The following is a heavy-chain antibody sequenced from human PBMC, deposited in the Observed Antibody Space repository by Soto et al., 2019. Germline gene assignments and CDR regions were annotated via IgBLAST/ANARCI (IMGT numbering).Heavy chain of an antibody. Sequence: ASVKVSCKSSCYTFTSYGISLVRHSPGQGLECIVLISAYNGNTNYAQKLQGRVTMTTDTSTSTAYMELRSLRSDDTAVYYCARVGVSRWNYVFDYWGQGTLVTVSS. CDR3: ARVGVSRWNYVFDY. J-gene: IGHJ4*02. CDR1: CYTFTSYG. CDR2: ISAYNGNT. V-gene: IGHV1-18*01. D-gene: IGHD1-7*01.